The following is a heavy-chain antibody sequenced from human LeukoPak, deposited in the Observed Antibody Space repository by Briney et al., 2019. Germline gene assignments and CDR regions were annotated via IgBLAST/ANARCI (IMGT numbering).Heavy chain of an antibody. J-gene: IGHJ6*02. Sequence: ASVKVSCKASGYTFTSYYMHWVRQAPGQGLEWMGIINPSGGSTSYAQKFQGRVTMTRDTSTSTVYMELSSLRSEDTAVYHCAREGAYYGSGSYYRDYYYYGMDVWGQGTTVTVSS. D-gene: IGHD3-10*01. CDR1: GYTFTSYY. CDR3: AREGAYYGSGSYYRDYYYYGMDV. V-gene: IGHV1-46*01. CDR2: INPSGGST.